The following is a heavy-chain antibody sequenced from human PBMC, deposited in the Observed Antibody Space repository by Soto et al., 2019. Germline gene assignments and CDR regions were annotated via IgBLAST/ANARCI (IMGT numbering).Heavy chain of an antibody. CDR1: GFTFSSYA. Sequence: GESLKISCAASGFTFSSYAMSWVRQAPGKGLEWVSAISGSGGSTYYADSVKGRFTISRDNSKNTLYLQMNSLRAEDTAVYYCAKDPIEYSSSSAYFDYWGQGTLVTVSS. V-gene: IGHV3-23*01. CDR3: AKDPIEYSSSSAYFDY. J-gene: IGHJ4*02. CDR2: ISGSGGST. D-gene: IGHD6-6*01.